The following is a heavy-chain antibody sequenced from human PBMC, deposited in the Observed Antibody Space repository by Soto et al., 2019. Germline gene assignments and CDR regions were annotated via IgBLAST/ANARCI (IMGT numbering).Heavy chain of an antibody. CDR1: EFTFSSYW. CDR3: ARGAFGAYYLDY. J-gene: IGHJ4*02. V-gene: IGHV3-74*01. CDR2: IKGDGITT. D-gene: IGHD3-3*01. Sequence: EVQLVDSGGGLVQPGGSLRLSCAASEFTFSSYWIHWVRQAPGEGLVWVSRIKGDGITTNYADSVRGRFTISRDYAKNTVFLQMNSLRAEDTAVYYCARGAFGAYYLDYWGQGTLVTVSS.